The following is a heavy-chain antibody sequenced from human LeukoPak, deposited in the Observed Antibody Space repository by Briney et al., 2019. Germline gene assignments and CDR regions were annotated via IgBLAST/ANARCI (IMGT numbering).Heavy chain of an antibody. Sequence: SETVSLTCTVCRGSISGSIRSYYWSWLRQAPGKGLEWVGYISSSGSTNDNPSLRSLITISVDTSKNLYLLNLSSVTAAATAFYYCTRIPLGYSGAYYFDYWGQGTLVTVSP. V-gene: IGHV4-4*09. J-gene: IGHJ4*02. CDR1: RGSISGSIRSYY. CDR3: TRIPLGYSGAYYFDY. CDR2: ISSSGST. D-gene: IGHD5-12*01.